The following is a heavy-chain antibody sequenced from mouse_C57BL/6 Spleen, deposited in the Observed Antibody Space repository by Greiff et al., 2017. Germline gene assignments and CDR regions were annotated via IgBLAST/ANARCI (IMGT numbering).Heavy chain of an antibody. V-gene: IGHV1-50*01. CDR2: IDPSDSYT. Sequence: QVQLQQPGAELVKPGASVKLSCKASGYTFTSYWMQWVKQRPGQGLEWIGEIDPSDSYTNYNQKFKGKATLTVDTSSSTAYMQLSSLTSEDSAVYYGARGDDPPWFAYWGQGTLVTVSA. CDR1: GYTFTSYW. CDR3: ARGDDPPWFAY. J-gene: IGHJ3*01.